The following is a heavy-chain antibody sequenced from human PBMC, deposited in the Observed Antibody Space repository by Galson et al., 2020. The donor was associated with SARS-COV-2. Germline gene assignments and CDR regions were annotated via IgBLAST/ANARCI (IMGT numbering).Heavy chain of an antibody. CDR1: GGSFSGYY. CDR2: INHSGST. D-gene: IGHD6-13*01. Sequence: SETLSLTCAVYGGSFSGYYWSWIRQPPGKGLEWIGEINHSGSTNYNPSLKSRVTILIDTSKNQFSLNLNSVTAADTAVFYCARVKEVAATFYYFYGLDVWGQGTTVTVSS. V-gene: IGHV4-34*01. CDR3: ARVKEVAATFYYFYGLDV. J-gene: IGHJ6*02.